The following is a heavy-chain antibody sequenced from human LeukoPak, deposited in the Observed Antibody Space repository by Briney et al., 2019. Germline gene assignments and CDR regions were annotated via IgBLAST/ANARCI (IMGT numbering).Heavy chain of an antibody. CDR1: GYTFTGYY. CDR2: INPNSGGT. V-gene: IGHV1-2*02. CDR3: AKEKGWELLRSSIDF. Sequence: ASVKVSCKASGYTFTGYYMHWVRQAPGQGLEWMGWINPNSGGTNYAQKFQGRVTMTRDTSISTAYMELSRLRSDDTAVYYCAKEKGWELLRSSIDFWGQGTLVTVYS. D-gene: IGHD1-26*01. J-gene: IGHJ4*02.